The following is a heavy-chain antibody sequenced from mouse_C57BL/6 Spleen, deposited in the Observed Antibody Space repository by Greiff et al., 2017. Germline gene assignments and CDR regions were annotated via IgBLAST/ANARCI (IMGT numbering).Heavy chain of an antibody. CDR1: GYTFTGYW. Sequence: QVQLQQSGAELMKPGASVKLSCKATGYTFTGYWIEWVKQRPGHGLEWIGEILPGSGSTNYNEKFKGKATFTADTSSNTAYMQLSSLTTEDSAIYYCARSRSSSSGYGYYAMDYWGQGTSVTVSS. V-gene: IGHV1-9*01. CDR2: ILPGSGST. J-gene: IGHJ4*01. CDR3: ARSRSSSSGYGYYAMDY. D-gene: IGHD3-2*02.